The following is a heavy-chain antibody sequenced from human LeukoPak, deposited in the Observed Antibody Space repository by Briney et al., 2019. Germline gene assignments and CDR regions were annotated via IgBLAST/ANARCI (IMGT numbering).Heavy chain of an antibody. Sequence: ASVKVSCKASGYTFTGYYMHWVRQAPGQGLEWMGWINPNSGGTNYAQKFQGRVTMTRDTSISTAYMELSRLRSDDTAVYYCARVDCSGGSCPPSKTHQNGVFDIGGKGKMVTVS. CDR1: GYTFTGYY. CDR3: ARVDCSGGSCPPSKTHQNGVFDI. V-gene: IGHV1-2*02. D-gene: IGHD2-15*01. CDR2: INPNSGGT. J-gene: IGHJ3*02.